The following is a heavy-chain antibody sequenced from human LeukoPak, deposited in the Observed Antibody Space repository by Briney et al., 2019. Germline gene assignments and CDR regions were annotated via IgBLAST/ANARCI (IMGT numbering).Heavy chain of an antibody. CDR1: GYTFTGYY. CDR3: ASGYCSSTSCYDY. J-gene: IGHJ4*02. D-gene: IGHD2-2*01. CDR2: INPNSGGT. Sequence: VASVKVSCKASGYTFTGYYMHWVRQAPGQGLEWMGWINPNSGGTNYAQKFQGRVTMTRDTSISTAYVELSRPRSDDTAVYYCASGYCSSTSCYDYWGQGTLVTVSS. V-gene: IGHV1-2*02.